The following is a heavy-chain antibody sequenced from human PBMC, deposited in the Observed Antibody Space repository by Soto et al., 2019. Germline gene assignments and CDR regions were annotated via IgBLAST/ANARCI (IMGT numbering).Heavy chain of an antibody. Sequence: EVQLLESGGGLVQPGGSLRLSCAASGFTFSSYAMSWVRQAPGEGLEWVSALSNGGGTTHYADSVKGRFTISRDNSKNTLYLQVRSLRGEDTAIYYCAKDMYGSRRGSFDYWGQGTLVTGSS. CDR1: GFTFSSYA. CDR3: AKDMYGSRRGSFDY. V-gene: IGHV3-23*01. D-gene: IGHD1-26*01. CDR2: LSNGGGTT. J-gene: IGHJ4*02.